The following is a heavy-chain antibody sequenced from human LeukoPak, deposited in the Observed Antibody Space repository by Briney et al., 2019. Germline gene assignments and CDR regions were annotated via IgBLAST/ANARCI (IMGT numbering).Heavy chain of an antibody. Sequence: GGALRLSCAASGFTVSSKYRTWVRQAQGKGLEWVSVIYTGGNTYYADSVKGRFTISRDNSKNTLYLQINSLRAEDTAVYYCAADLGTLTDYWGQGTLVTVSS. V-gene: IGHV3-66*01. CDR1: GFTVSSKY. J-gene: IGHJ4*02. CDR2: IYTGGNT. CDR3: AADLGTLTDY. D-gene: IGHD3-16*01.